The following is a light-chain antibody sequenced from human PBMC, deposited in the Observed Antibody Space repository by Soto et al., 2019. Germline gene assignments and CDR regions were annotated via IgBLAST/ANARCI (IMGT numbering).Light chain of an antibody. J-gene: IGLJ2*01. CDR3: AAWDDSLNGVV. Sequence: QSVLTQPPSASGTPGQWVTISCSGSSSNIGSNTVNWYQQLPGTAPKLLIYSNNQRPSGVPDRFSGSKSGTSASLAISGLQSEDKADYYCAAWDDSLNGVVFGGGTKLTVL. V-gene: IGLV1-44*01. CDR2: SNN. CDR1: SSNIGSNT.